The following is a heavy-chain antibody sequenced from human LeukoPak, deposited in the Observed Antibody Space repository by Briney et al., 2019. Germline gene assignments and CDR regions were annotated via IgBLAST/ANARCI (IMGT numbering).Heavy chain of an antibody. Sequence: GGSLRLSCAASGLVFSTYWMTWVRQAPGKGLEWVANINLDGTEEHYVDSSLKGRFTISRDNAKNSLYLQMTSLRVEDTAVYYCASGRHDFLHWGQGTLVTVSS. CDR1: GLVFSTYW. V-gene: IGHV3-7*01. CDR2: INLDGTEE. J-gene: IGHJ4*02. D-gene: IGHD3/OR15-3a*01. CDR3: ASGRHDFLH.